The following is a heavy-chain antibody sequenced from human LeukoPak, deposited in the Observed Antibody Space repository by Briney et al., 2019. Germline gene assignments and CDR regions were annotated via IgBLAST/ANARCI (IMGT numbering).Heavy chain of an antibody. V-gene: IGHV3-33*01. Sequence: GRSLRLSCAASGFTFSSYGMHWVRQAPGKGLEWVAVIWYDGSNKYYADSVKGRLTISRDNSKNTLYLQMNSLRAEDTAVYYCARDHHYYDSSGYYGPGDYWGQGTLVTVSS. CDR3: ARDHHYYDSSGYYGPGDY. D-gene: IGHD3-22*01. CDR2: IWYDGSNK. J-gene: IGHJ4*02. CDR1: GFTFSSYG.